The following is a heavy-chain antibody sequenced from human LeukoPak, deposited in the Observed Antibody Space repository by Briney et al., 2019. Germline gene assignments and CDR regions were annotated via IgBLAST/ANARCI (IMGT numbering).Heavy chain of an antibody. D-gene: IGHD3-16*02. Sequence: PSQTLSLTCTVSGGSISSGGNYWSWLRQLPGKGLEWIGYIYYVGNTNYNPSLKSRLSMSVDTSNNQFSLRLTSVTAADTAVYYCARVEVIGSTRYFDYWGQGAMVSVSS. J-gene: IGHJ4*02. CDR1: GGSISSGGNY. CDR2: IYYVGNT. V-gene: IGHV4-31*03. CDR3: ARVEVIGSTRYFDY.